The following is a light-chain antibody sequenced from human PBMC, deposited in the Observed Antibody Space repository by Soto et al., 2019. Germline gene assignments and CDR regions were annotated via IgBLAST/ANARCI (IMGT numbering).Light chain of an antibody. CDR1: QRIGTY. Sequence: EIVLTQSPATLSLSPGDRATLSCRASQRIGTYLAWYQQKAGQAPSLLIYDTSNRATGIPTRFSGSGSGTDFTLTISSLKPEDFAVYFCQHRNNSPPTWTFGQGTKVEIK. CDR2: DTS. J-gene: IGKJ1*01. CDR3: QHRNNSPPTWT. V-gene: IGKV3-11*01.